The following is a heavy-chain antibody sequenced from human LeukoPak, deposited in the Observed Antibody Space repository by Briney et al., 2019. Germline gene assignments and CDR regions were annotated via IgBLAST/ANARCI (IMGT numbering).Heavy chain of an antibody. CDR3: ARHGSGWYDFDY. V-gene: IGHV4-34*01. J-gene: IGHJ4*02. Sequence: PSETLSLTXAVYGGSFRGYYWSWIRQPPGKGLEWIGEINHSGSTNYNPSLKSRVTISVDTSKNQFSLKVSSVTAADTAVYYCARHGSGWYDFDYWGQGTLVTVSS. CDR1: GGSFRGYY. CDR2: INHSGST. D-gene: IGHD6-19*01.